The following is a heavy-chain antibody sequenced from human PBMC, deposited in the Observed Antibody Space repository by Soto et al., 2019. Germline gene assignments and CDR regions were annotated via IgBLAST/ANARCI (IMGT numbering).Heavy chain of an antibody. CDR3: ARDESSGWLNFDY. V-gene: IGHV4-31*03. J-gene: IGHJ4*02. CDR1: GASISNYGYY. Sequence: QVQLQESGPGLVKPSQTLSLTCTVSGASISNYGYYWSWIRQHPGKGLEWIGYIYSSGSTYYNPSLKSRLXXSXDXXKNQFSLKLNSVTAADTAIYYCARDESSGWLNFDYWGQGTLVTVSS. CDR2: IYSSGST. D-gene: IGHD6-19*01.